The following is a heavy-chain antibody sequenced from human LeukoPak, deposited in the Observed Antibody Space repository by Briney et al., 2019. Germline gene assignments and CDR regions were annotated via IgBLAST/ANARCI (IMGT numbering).Heavy chain of an antibody. Sequence: SETLSLTCTVSGGSVSSGSYYWSWIRQPPGKGLEWIGYIYYSGSTNYNPSLKSRVTISVDTSKNQFSLKLSSVTAADTAVYYCARDVSHERFGPYYGFWSGPYYGMDVWGQGTTVTVSS. D-gene: IGHD3-3*01. CDR2: IYYSGST. CDR1: GGSVSSGSYY. J-gene: IGHJ6*02. V-gene: IGHV4-61*01. CDR3: ARDVSHERFGPYYGFWSGPYYGMDV.